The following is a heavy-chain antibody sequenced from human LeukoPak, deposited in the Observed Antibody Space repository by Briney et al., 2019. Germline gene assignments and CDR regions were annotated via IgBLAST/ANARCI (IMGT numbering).Heavy chain of an antibody. D-gene: IGHD1-26*01. CDR3: ASTHAGRYYSTFDY. Sequence: PTETLSLTCTVSGDSISSISSYWAWIRQPPWKGLEWIGTVYYTGNTYYNASLKSRVTISVDTSKNQFSLKLNSVSAADTAMYYCASTHAGRYYSTFDYWGQGTLVSVSS. CDR2: VYYTGNT. V-gene: IGHV4-39*01. CDR1: GDSISSISSY. J-gene: IGHJ4*02.